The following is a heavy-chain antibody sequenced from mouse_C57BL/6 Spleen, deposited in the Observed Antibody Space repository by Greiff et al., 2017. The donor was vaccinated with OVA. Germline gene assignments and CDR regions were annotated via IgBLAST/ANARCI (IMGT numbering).Heavy chain of an antibody. V-gene: IGHV1-47*01. CDR1: GYTFTTYP. CDR3: ARKIYDYFDY. D-gene: IGHD2-12*01. Sequence: QVHVKQSGAELVKPGASVTMSCKASGYTFTTYPIEWMKQNHGTSLEWIGNFHPYNDDTKYNEKFKGKAILTVEKSSSTVYLELSRLTSDDSSVYYTARKIYDYFDYWGQGTTLTVSS. J-gene: IGHJ2*01. CDR2: FHPYNDDT.